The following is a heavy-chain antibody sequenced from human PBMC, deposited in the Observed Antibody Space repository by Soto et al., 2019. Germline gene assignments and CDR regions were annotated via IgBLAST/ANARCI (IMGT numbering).Heavy chain of an antibody. Sequence: PGGSLRLSCAASGSTFSNYWMQWVRQAPGKGLVWVSRINSDGSSTSYADSVKGRFTISRDNAKNTLYVQVNNLRAEDTAVYYCAGGKYNYLNYWGQGTLVTVSS. CDR1: GSTFSNYW. V-gene: IGHV3-74*01. J-gene: IGHJ4*02. CDR2: INSDGSST. CDR3: AGGKYNYLNY. D-gene: IGHD5-18*01.